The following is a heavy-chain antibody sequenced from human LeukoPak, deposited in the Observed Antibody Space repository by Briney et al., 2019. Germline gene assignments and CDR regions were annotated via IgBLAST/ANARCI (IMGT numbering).Heavy chain of an antibody. CDR2: MNPNSGNT. CDR3: AVRRKWFGECDY. V-gene: IGHV1-8*01. J-gene: IGHJ4*02. Sequence: ASVKVSCKASGYTFTSYDINWVRQATGQGLEWMGWMNPNSGNTGYAQKFQGRVTMTRNTSISTAYMELSSLRSEDTAVYYCAVRRKWFGECDYWGQGTLVTVSS. CDR1: GYTFTSYD. D-gene: IGHD3-10*01.